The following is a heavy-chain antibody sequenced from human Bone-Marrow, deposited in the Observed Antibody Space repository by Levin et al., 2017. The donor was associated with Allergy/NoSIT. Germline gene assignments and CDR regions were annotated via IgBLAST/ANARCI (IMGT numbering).Heavy chain of an antibody. CDR2: IGSNGGGT. V-gene: IGHV3-20*04. D-gene: IGHD3-9*01. Sequence: GESLKISCAASGFTFDDYAMSWVRPVPGKGLEWVAGIGSNGGGTGYAESVRGRFVVSRDNAENSVFLQMRSLRDDDTAFYYCAKNWDYDILTGFTDWGQGMLVTVSS. J-gene: IGHJ4*02. CDR3: AKNWDYDILTGFTD. CDR1: GFTFDDYA.